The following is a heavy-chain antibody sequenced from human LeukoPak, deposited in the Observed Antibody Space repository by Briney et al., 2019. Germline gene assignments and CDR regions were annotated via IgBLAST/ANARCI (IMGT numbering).Heavy chain of an antibody. Sequence: GGSLRLSCAASGFTFNNYAMSWVRQAPGKGLEWVSGIGKSDDGTHYADSVKGRFTISRDNSKNTLYLQMNSLRAEDTAVYYCAEARSEVQAYFHGMDVWGQGTTVIVSS. CDR3: AEARSEVQAYFHGMDV. D-gene: IGHD1-1*01. V-gene: IGHV3-23*01. CDR1: GFTFNNYA. CDR2: IGKSDDGT. J-gene: IGHJ6*02.